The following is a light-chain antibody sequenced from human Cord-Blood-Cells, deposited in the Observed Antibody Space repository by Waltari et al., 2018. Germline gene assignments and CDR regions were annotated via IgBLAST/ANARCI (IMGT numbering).Light chain of an antibody. Sequence: SYELTPPPSVSVSPGQTASLTCSADTLGDKYTCWYQQKPGQSPVLVIYQDSKRPSGSPERVACSNSGNTATLIISGTQAMDEADYYCQAWDSSTAVFGTGTKVTVL. CDR2: QDS. V-gene: IGLV3-1*01. CDR1: TLGDKY. J-gene: IGLJ1*01. CDR3: QAWDSSTAV.